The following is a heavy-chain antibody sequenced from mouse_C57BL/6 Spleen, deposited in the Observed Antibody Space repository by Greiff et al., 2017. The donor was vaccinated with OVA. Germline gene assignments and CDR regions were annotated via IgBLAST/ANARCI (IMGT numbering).Heavy chain of an antibody. CDR1: GYTFTSYW. V-gene: IGHV1-64*01. CDR3: ARRGYYGSSLYWYFDV. J-gene: IGHJ1*03. CDR2: IHPTSGST. Sequence: QLQQPGAELVKPGASVKLSCKASGYTFTSYWMHWVKQRPGQGLEWIGMIHPTSGSTNYNEKFKSKATLTVDKSSSTAYMQLSSLTSEDSAVYYCARRGYYGSSLYWYFDVWGTGTTVTVSS. D-gene: IGHD1-1*01.